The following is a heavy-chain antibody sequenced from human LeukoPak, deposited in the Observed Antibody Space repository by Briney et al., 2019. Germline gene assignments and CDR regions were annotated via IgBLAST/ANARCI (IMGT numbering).Heavy chain of an antibody. V-gene: IGHV3-23*01. CDR2: ISGNDEGT. J-gene: IGHJ4*02. CDR3: AKRGPIYSASPGNYFDY. Sequence: GSLRLSCVASGFTFSTYGMTWVRQAPGKGLEWVSSISGNDEGTYYADSVKGRFTISRDNSKNTLYLQMNSLRAEDTAVYYCAKRGPIYSASPGNYFDYWGQGTLVTVSS. D-gene: IGHD3-10*01. CDR1: GFTFSTYG.